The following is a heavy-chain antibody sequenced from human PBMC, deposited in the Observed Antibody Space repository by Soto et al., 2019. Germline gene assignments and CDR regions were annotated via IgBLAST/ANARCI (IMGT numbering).Heavy chain of an antibody. CDR3: ARRVDYGDYSNWFDP. V-gene: IGHV4-59*08. CDR2: IYYSGST. Sequence: PSETLSLTCTVSGGSISSYYWSWIRQPPGKGLEWIGYIYYSGSTNYNTSLKSRVTISVDTSKNQFSLKLSSVTAADTAVYYCARRVDYGDYSNWFDPWGQGTLVTVSS. CDR1: GGSISSYY. D-gene: IGHD4-17*01. J-gene: IGHJ5*02.